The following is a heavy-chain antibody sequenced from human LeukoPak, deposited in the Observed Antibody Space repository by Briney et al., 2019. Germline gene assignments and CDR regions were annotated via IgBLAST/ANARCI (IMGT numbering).Heavy chain of an antibody. V-gene: IGHV4-34*01. CDR1: GGSFSGYY. CDR3: ASVGRVSIPRYRDAFDI. D-gene: IGHD3-16*02. Sequence: SETLSLTCAVYGGSFSGYYWSWIRQPPGKGLEWIGEINHSGSTNYNPSLKSRVTISVDTSKNQFSLKLSSVTAADTAVYYCASVGRVSIPRYRDAFDIWGQGTMVTVSS. CDR2: INHSGST. J-gene: IGHJ3*02.